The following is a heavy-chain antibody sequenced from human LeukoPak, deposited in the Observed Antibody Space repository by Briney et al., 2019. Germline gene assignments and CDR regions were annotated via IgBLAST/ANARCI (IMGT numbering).Heavy chain of an antibody. CDR1: GYTFTGYY. CDR2: INPNSGGT. V-gene: IGHV1-2*06. CDR3: AREVAYCGGDCAY. J-gene: IGHJ4*02. Sequence: ASVKVSCKASGYTFTGYYMHWVRQAPGQGLEWMGRINPNSGGTNYAQKFQGRVTMSRDTSISTAYRELSRLRSDDTAVYYCAREVAYCGGDCAYWGQGTLVTVSS. D-gene: IGHD2-21*02.